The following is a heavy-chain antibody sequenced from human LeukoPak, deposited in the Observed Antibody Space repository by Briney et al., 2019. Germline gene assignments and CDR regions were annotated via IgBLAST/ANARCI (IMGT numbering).Heavy chain of an antibody. CDR3: ARDASGWAGYFDT. V-gene: IGHV3-66*01. CDR2: ITSGGNT. J-gene: IGHJ4*02. CDR1: GLTVSTNY. D-gene: IGHD6-19*01. Sequence: PGGSLRLSCAASGLTVSTNYMNWVRQAPGKGLEWVSGITSGGNTYYADSVRDRSTASRDESKNTLYLQMNSLRVEDTAMYYCARDASGWAGYFDTWGQGTLITVSS.